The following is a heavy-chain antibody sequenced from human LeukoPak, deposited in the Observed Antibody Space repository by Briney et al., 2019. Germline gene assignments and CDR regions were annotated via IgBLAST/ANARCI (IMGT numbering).Heavy chain of an antibody. CDR3: ARGYRITIFGVVITNYYYYGMDV. CDR2: INHSGST. V-gene: IGHV4-34*01. J-gene: IGHJ6*02. CDR1: GGSSSGYY. Sequence: SETLSLTCAVYGGSSSGYYWSWTRQPPGKGLEWIGEINHSGSTNYNPSLKSRVTISVDTSKNQFSLKLSSVTAADTAVYYCARGYRITIFGVVITNYYYYGMDVWGQGTTVTVSS. D-gene: IGHD3-3*01.